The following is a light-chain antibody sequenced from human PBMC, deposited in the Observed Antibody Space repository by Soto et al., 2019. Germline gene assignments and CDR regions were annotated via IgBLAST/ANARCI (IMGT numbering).Light chain of an antibody. J-gene: IGKJ2*01. V-gene: IGKV3-20*01. CDR1: QTINSRD. Sequence: VFTHPPGTLSLSPGERATLSCRASQTINSRDLALYQQRPGQAPRLLLYGASSRATGIPDRFTGSGSGTDSILTISRLESEDFAVYYCQQYDTFGQGTKVDIK. CDR3: QQYDT. CDR2: GAS.